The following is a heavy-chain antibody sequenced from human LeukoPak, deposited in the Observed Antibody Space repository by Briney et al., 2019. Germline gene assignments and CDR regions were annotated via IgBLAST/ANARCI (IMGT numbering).Heavy chain of an antibody. D-gene: IGHD2-2*01. Sequence: ASVKVSCKASGYTFTSYDINWVRQATGQGLEWMGWMNPNSGNTGYAQKFQGRVTMTRNTSISTAYMELSSLRSEDTAVYYCARGREYCSSTSCYETLDYWGQGTLVTVSS. CDR3: ARGREYCSSTSCYETLDY. CDR2: MNPNSGNT. V-gene: IGHV1-8*01. CDR1: GYTFTSYD. J-gene: IGHJ4*02.